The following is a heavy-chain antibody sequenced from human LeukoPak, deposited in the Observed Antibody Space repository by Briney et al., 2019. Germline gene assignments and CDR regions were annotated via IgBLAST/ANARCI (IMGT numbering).Heavy chain of an antibody. D-gene: IGHD6-19*01. J-gene: IGHJ4*02. CDR1: GFTFDDYG. CDR3: AKDKDSSGHFDY. CDR2: INWNGGST. V-gene: IGHV3-20*04. Sequence: PGGSLRLSCAASGFTFDDYGMSWVRQAPGKGLEWVSGINWNGGSTGYADSVKGRFTISRDNAKNSLYLQMNSLRVEDTALYYCAKDKDSSGHFDYWGQGTLVTVSS.